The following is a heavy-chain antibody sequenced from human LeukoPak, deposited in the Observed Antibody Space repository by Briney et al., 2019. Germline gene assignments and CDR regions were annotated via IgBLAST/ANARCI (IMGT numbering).Heavy chain of an antibody. J-gene: IGHJ4*02. Sequence: GGSLRLSCAASGFTFSSYSMNWVRQAPGKGLEWVSSISSSSSYIYYADSVKGRFAISRDNAKNSLYLQMNSLRAEDTAVYYCARDCSSTSCYNIFDYWGQGTLVTVSS. CDR3: ARDCSSTSCYNIFDY. D-gene: IGHD2-2*02. CDR1: GFTFSSYS. CDR2: ISSSSSYI. V-gene: IGHV3-21*01.